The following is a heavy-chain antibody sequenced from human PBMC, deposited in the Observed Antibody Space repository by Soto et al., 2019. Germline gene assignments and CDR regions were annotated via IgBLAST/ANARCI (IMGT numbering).Heavy chain of an antibody. CDR3: ARYIVLMVYARYYYYGMDV. Sequence: SETLSLTCTVSGGSISSGGYYWSWIRQHPGKGLEWIGYIHYSGSTYYNPSLKSRVTISVDTSKNQFSLKLSSVTAADTAVYYCARYIVLMVYARYYYYGMDVWGQGTTVTVSS. CDR2: IHYSGST. CDR1: GGSISSGGYY. J-gene: IGHJ6*02. D-gene: IGHD2-8*01. V-gene: IGHV4-31*03.